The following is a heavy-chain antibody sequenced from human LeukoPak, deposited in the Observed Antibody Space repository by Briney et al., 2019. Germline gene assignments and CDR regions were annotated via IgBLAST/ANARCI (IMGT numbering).Heavy chain of an antibody. CDR1: GYTFTGYY. Sequence: ASVKVSCKASGYTFTGYYMHWLRQAPGQGLEWLGRINPNTGGTNFAQSFQGRVTMTRDTSITTAYMELSRLRSDDTAVYYCARVGDGLNDAFDIWGQGTMVTVSS. D-gene: IGHD5-24*01. CDR3: ARVGDGLNDAFDI. J-gene: IGHJ3*02. CDR2: INPNTGGT. V-gene: IGHV1-2*06.